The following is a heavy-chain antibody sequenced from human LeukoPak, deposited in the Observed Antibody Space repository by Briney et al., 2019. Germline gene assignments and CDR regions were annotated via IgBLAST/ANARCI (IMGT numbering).Heavy chain of an antibody. Sequence: SETLSLTCAVYGGSFSGSFSDYYWTCIRQTPGKGLEWIGEIHHSGSTNYNPSLKSRVTISVDTSKNQFSLKLNSLTAADTAVYYCATFRWGVGFEYWGQGTLATVFS. CDR2: IHHSGST. J-gene: IGHJ4*02. D-gene: IGHD3-16*01. CDR1: GGSFSGSFSDYY. V-gene: IGHV4-34*01. CDR3: ATFRWGVGFEY.